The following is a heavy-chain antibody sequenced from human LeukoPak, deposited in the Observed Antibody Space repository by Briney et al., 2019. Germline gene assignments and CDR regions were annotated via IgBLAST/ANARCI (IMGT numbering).Heavy chain of an antibody. J-gene: IGHJ4*02. D-gene: IGHD2-2*01. CDR3: AKLGGIVVVPAATPDY. V-gene: IGHV3-30*02. CDR1: GLSVSSNF. Sequence: GGSLRLSCAATGLSVSSNFMSWVRQAPGKGLEWVAFIRYDGSNKYYADSVKGRFTISRDNSKNTLYLQMNSLRAEDTAVYYCAKLGGIVVVPAATPDYWGQGTLVTVSS. CDR2: IRYDGSNK.